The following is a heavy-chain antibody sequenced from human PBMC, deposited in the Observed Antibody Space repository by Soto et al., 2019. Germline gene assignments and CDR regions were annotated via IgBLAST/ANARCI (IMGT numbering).Heavy chain of an antibody. CDR2: ISSTTNYI. CDR3: GRESEDLTSNFDY. Sequence: GGSLRLSCAASGFTFTRYSMNWVRQAPGKGLEWVSSISSTTNYIYYGDSMKGRFTISRDNAKNSLYLEMNSLRAEDTAVYYPGRESEDLTSNFDYWGQGTLVAVSS. D-gene: IGHD7-27*01. V-gene: IGHV3-21*06. CDR1: GFTFTRYS. J-gene: IGHJ4*02.